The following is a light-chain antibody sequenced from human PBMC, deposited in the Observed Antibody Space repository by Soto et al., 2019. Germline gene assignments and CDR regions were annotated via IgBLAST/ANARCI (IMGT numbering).Light chain of an antibody. V-gene: IGLV2-14*01. CDR1: SSDVGGYNY. Sequence: QSALAQPAFGSGCRGQSITISCTGTSSDVGGYNYVSWYQHPPGKAPKLMISEVSNRPSGVSNRFSGSKSGNTASLTISGLQAEDEADYYCSSYTSTSTRVFGTGTNVTVL. CDR2: EVS. CDR3: SSYTSTSTRV. J-gene: IGLJ1*01.